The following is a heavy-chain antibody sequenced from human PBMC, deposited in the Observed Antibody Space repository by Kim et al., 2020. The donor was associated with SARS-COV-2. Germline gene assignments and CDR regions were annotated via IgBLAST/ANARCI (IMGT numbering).Heavy chain of an antibody. J-gene: IGHJ6*03. Sequence: GRCAIARDNAKNTLYMQMNSLRAEDTAVYYCARDGVAARPDYYYYYMDVWGKGTTVTVSS. V-gene: IGHV3-30*09. D-gene: IGHD6-6*01. CDR3: ARDGVAARPDYYYYYMDV.